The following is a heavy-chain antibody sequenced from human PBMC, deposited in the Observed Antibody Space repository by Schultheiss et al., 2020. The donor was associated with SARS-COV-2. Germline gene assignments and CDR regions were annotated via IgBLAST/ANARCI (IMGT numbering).Heavy chain of an antibody. CDR3: ARDELLLLATVAYYYGMDV. Sequence: SETLSLTCTVSGGSISSYYWSWIRQPPGKGLEWIGYIYYSGSTNYNPSIKSRVTISVDTSKNQFSLKLSSVTAADTAVYYCARDELLLLATVAYYYGMDVWGQGTTVTVSS. CDR1: GGSISSYY. CDR2: IYYSGST. V-gene: IGHV4-59*12. J-gene: IGHJ6*02. D-gene: IGHD2-15*01.